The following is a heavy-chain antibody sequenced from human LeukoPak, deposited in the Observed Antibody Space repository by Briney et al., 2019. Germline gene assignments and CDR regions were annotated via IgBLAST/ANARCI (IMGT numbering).Heavy chain of an antibody. CDR2: ISGSGGST. J-gene: IGHJ3*02. CDR3: ARGGTMIVAFDI. D-gene: IGHD3-22*01. Sequence: GGSLRLSCAASGFTFSSYAMSWVRQAPGKGLERVSAISGSGGSTYYADSVKGRFTISRDNSKNTLYLQMNSLRAEDTAVYYCARGGTMIVAFDIWGQGTMVTVSS. V-gene: IGHV3-23*01. CDR1: GFTFSSYA.